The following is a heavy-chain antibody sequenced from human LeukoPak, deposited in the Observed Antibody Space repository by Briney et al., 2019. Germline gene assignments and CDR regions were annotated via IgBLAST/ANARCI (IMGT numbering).Heavy chain of an antibody. CDR3: ARVYCSSTSCNGGWFDP. CDR2: ISSSSYI. D-gene: IGHD2-2*01. V-gene: IGHV3-21*04. CDR1: GFTFSSYS. J-gene: IGHJ5*02. Sequence: GGSLRLSCAASGFTFSSYSMNWVRQAPGKGLEWVSSISSSSYIYYADSVKGRFTISRDNAKNSLYLQMNSLRAEDTAVYYCARVYCSSTSCNGGWFDPWGQGTLVTVSS.